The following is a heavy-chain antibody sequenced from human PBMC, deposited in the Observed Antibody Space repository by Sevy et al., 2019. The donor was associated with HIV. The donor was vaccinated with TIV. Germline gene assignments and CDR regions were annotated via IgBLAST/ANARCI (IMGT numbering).Heavy chain of an antibody. V-gene: IGHV4-39*01. J-gene: IGHJ4*02. Sequence: SETLSLTCSVSGGSIRSSTYYWGWIRQPPGKGLEWIGSIYDSGSTFFHPSFMSRVDISVDTSKNQFSLRLRSVTAADTAVYYCARHGLPGYKSGWFHVFDYWGQGALVTVSS. CDR1: GGSIRSSTYY. CDR2: IYDSGST. D-gene: IGHD6-19*01. CDR3: ARHGLPGYKSGWFHVFDY.